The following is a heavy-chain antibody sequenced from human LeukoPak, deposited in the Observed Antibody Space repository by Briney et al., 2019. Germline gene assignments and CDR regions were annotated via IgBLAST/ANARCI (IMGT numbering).Heavy chain of an antibody. CDR1: GGSFSGYY. D-gene: IGHD3-16*02. CDR2: INHSGST. J-gene: IGHJ4*02. V-gene: IGHV4-34*01. CDR3: ARHDPVVIPFDY. Sequence: SETLSLTCAVYGGSFSGYYWSWIRQPPGKGLEWIGEINHSGSTNYNPSLKSRVTISVDTSKNQFSLKLSSVTAADTAVYYCARHDPVVIPFDYWGQGTLVTVSS.